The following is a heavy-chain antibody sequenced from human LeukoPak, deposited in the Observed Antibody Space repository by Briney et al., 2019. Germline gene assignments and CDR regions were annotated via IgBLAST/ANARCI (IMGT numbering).Heavy chain of an antibody. Sequence: ASVKVSCKASGYIFTSYGLSWVRQAPGQGLEWMRWISANNGHTHYAQKFQGRLTITRDMSTRTVDMELRSLRSDDTAVYYCARDMRHYRYYESDEYYFNFEYWGQGTLVTVSS. V-gene: IGHV1-18*01. CDR2: ISANNGHT. J-gene: IGHJ4*02. CDR3: ARDMRHYRYYESDEYYFNFEY. CDR1: GYIFTSYG. D-gene: IGHD3-22*01.